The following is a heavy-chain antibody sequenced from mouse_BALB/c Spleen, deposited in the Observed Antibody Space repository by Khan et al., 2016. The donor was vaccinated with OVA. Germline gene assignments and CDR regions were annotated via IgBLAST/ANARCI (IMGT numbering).Heavy chain of an antibody. CDR3: TRLAYYYDSEGFAY. V-gene: IGHV5-6*01. CDR1: GFTFSTYG. CDR2: VSTGGSYT. D-gene: IGHD1-1*01. J-gene: IGHJ3*01. Sequence: EVQLVESGEDLVKPGGSLKLSCTASGFTFSTYGMSWVRQAPDKRLEWVATVSTGGSYTYYPDSVKGRFTISRDNAKNTLYLQMSGLRSEDTAMFYCTRLAYYYDSEGFAYWGQGTLVTVSA.